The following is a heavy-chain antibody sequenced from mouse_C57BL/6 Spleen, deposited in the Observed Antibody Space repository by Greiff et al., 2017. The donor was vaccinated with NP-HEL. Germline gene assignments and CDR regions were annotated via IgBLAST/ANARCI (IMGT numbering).Heavy chain of an antibody. Sequence: VQLQQPGAELVKPGASVKLSCKASGYTFTSYWMHWVKQRPGQGLEWIGMIHPNSGSTNYNEKFQSKATLTVDKSSSTAYMQLSSLTSEDSAVYYCARLDDGYLAWFAYWGQGTLVTVSA. CDR1: GYTFTSYW. CDR3: ARLDDGYLAWFAY. J-gene: IGHJ3*01. D-gene: IGHD2-3*01. V-gene: IGHV1-64*01. CDR2: IHPNSGST.